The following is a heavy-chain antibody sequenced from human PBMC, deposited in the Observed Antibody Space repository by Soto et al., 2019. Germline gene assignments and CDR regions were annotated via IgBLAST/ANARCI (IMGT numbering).Heavy chain of an antibody. J-gene: IGHJ6*03. CDR2: IIPIPGIA. CDR1: GGTFSSYT. CDR3: AREARALYYYYYMDV. V-gene: IGHV1-69*04. D-gene: IGHD3-10*01. Sequence: GASVKVSCKASGGTFSSYTISWVRQAPGQGLEWMGRIIPIPGIANYAQKFQGRVTITADKSTSTAYMELSSLRSEDTAVYYCAREARALYYYYYMDVWGKGTTVTVSS.